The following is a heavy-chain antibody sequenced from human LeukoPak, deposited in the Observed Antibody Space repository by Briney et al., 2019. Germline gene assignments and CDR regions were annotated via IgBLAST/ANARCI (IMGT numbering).Heavy chain of an antibody. V-gene: IGHV3-74*03. CDR3: ARETDSSAYYLDY. Sequence: GGSLRLSCAASGFTFSSYWMHWVRQAPGEGLVWVSRINSDASGTTYADSVKGQFTISRDNPRNTLYLQMNNVGAEDTAVYYCARETDSSAYYLDYWGQGTLVTVSS. CDR2: INSDASGT. D-gene: IGHD3-22*01. J-gene: IGHJ4*02. CDR1: GFTFSSYW.